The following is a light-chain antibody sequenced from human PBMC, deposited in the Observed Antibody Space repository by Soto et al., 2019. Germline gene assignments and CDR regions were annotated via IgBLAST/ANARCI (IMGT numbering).Light chain of an antibody. Sequence: EIVLTQSPGTLSLSPGERATLFCRASQSVATSQLAWYQQKPGQAPRLLIGASSRATGVPDRFIASGSGTDFTLTISRLEPEDFAVYYCQQFSSYPLTFGGGTKVEIK. CDR2: GAS. CDR3: QQFSSYPLT. J-gene: IGKJ4*01. V-gene: IGKV3-20*01. CDR1: QSVATSQ.